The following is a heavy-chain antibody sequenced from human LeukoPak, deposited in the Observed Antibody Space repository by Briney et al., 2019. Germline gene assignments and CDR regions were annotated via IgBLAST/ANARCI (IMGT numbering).Heavy chain of an antibody. J-gene: IGHJ4*02. CDR1: GFSLSTSGVG. V-gene: IGHV2-5*01. CDR2: IYWNDDK. Sequence: RESGPTLVQPTQTLTLTCTFSGFSLSTSGVGVGWIRQPPGKALEWLTLIYWNDDKRYSPSLKSRLTITKDTSKNQVVLKMTNMDPVDTATYYCAQYRYILTGYKYWGQGTLVTVSS. CDR3: AQYRYILTGYKY. D-gene: IGHD3-9*01.